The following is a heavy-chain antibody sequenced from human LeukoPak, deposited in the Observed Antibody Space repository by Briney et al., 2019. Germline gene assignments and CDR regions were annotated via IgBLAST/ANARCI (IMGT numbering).Heavy chain of an antibody. D-gene: IGHD3-10*01. V-gene: IGHV5-51*01. CDR3: ARPMVRGVIGAFDI. CDR1: GSSFTSYW. Sequence: HGESLQISCKGSGSSFTSYWIAWVRQMPGKGLEWMGIIYPGDSDTRYSPSFQGQVTISADKSISTAYLQWSSLKASDTAMYYCARPMVRGVIGAFDIWGQGTMVTVSS. J-gene: IGHJ3*02. CDR2: IYPGDSDT.